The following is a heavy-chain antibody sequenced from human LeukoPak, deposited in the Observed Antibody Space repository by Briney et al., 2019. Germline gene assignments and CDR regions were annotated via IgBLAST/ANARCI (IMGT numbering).Heavy chain of an antibody. CDR2: IGAGASNK. CDR3: AQSYASGGYPLGDS. V-gene: IGHV3-23*01. Sequence: GGSLRLSCTASGFSGPSSAMAWVRQAPGKGLEWVSHIGAGASNKYYADSVKGRFTISRDYSRKTVYLQMNSLRAEDTAVYYCAQSYASGGYPLGDSWGQGTLVTVSS. D-gene: IGHD3-22*01. J-gene: IGHJ4*02. CDR1: GFSGPSSA.